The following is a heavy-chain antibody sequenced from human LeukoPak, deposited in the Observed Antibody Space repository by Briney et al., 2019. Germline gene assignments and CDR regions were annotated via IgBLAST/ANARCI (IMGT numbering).Heavy chain of an antibody. CDR2: TYYRSKWYN. CDR3: ARDGMAVAVGYFDL. Sequence: SQTLSLTCAIPGDSVSSNSATWNWIRQSPSRGLEWLGRTYYRSKWYNDYAASVKSRITIKPDTSKNQFSLQLNSVTPEDTAVYYCARDGMAVAVGYFDLWGRGTLVTASS. D-gene: IGHD6-19*01. CDR1: GDSVSSNSAT. V-gene: IGHV6-1*01. J-gene: IGHJ2*01.